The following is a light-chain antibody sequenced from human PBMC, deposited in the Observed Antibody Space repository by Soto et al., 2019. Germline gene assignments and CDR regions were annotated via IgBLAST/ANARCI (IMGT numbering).Light chain of an antibody. Sequence: EIVWTPSPCTLYLSTRDRATLSCRASQSVSSSSLAWYQQNPGQAPRLLIYEASSRATGIPDRFSGSGSGTDFTLTISRLEPEDFAVYDCQQYRTFGQGSKVDIK. V-gene: IGKV3-20*01. CDR2: EAS. CDR3: QQYRT. J-gene: IGKJ1*01. CDR1: QSVSSSS.